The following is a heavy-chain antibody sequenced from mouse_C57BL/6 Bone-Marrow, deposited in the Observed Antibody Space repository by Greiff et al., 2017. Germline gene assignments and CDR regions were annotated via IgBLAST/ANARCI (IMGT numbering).Heavy chain of an antibody. J-gene: IGHJ2*01. D-gene: IGHD1-1*01. Sequence: VQLQQSGAELVRPGASVKLSCTASGFNIKDDYMHWVKQRPEQGLEWIGWIDPENGDTEYASKFQGKATITADTSSNTAYLQLSSLTSEDTAVYYCTTLSYYGSGDYWGQGTTLTVSS. CDR1: GFNIKDDY. V-gene: IGHV14-4*01. CDR2: IDPENGDT. CDR3: TTLSYYGSGDY.